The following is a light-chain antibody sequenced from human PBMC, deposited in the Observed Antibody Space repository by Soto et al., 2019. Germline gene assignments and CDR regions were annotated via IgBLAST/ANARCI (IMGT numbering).Light chain of an antibody. V-gene: IGLV2-8*01. Sequence: QPVLTQPPSASGSPGQSVAISCTGTSSDVGGYNYVSWYQQHPGKAPKLMIYEVNKRPSGVPDRFSASKSGNTASLTVSGLHAEDEADYYCTSYAGSSNVFGTGTKVTVL. CDR3: TSYAGSSNV. CDR2: EVN. CDR1: SSDVGGYNY. J-gene: IGLJ1*01.